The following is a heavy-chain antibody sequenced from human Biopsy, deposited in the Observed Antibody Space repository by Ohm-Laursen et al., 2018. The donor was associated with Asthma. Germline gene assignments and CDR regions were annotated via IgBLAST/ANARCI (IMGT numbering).Heavy chain of an antibody. J-gene: IGHJ4*02. D-gene: IGHD3-16*01. Sequence: SLRLSCAASGFTFSDYSMTWIRQAPGKGLEWISYISSSGSSILYADSVKGRFTISRDNAKNSLHLQMNSLRAEDTAIYYCARDRAFGGVHDFWGQGTLVAVSS. CDR3: ARDRAFGGVHDF. CDR2: ISSSGSSI. V-gene: IGHV3-11*01. CDR1: GFTFSDYS.